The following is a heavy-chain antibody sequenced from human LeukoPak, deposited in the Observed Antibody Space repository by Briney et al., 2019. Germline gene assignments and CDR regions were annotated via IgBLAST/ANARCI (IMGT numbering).Heavy chain of an antibody. D-gene: IGHD6-13*01. CDR1: GYSISSGYY. CDR2: ISPGGST. J-gene: IGHJ4*02. V-gene: IGHV4-38-2*01. CDR3: ALSPLGAAGTWSGLFDY. Sequence: SETLSLTCAVSGYSISSGYYWGWIRQPPGKGLEGIGSISPGGSTFYNPSLKSRVTISGETLKNQLSLKVRPVTAADTAVYYCALSPLGAAGTWSGLFDYWGQGTLVTVSS.